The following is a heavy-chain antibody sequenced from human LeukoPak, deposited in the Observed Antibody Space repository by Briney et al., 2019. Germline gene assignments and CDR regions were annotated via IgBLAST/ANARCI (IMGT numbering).Heavy chain of an antibody. J-gene: IGHJ5*02. V-gene: IGHV1-3*01. CDR1: GYTFTSYA. D-gene: IGHD3-10*01. CDR2: INAGNGNT. Sequence: GASVKVSCKASGYTFTSYAMHWVRQAPGQRLEWMGWINAGNGNTKYSQKFQGRVTITRDTSASTAYMELSSLRSGDTAVYYCAVHPDYYYGSGSYYHWGQGTLVTVSS. CDR3: AVHPDYYYGSGSYYH.